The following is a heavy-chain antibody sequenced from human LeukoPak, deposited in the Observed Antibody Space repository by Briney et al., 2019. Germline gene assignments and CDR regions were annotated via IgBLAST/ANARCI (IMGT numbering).Heavy chain of an antibody. CDR2: IKQDGTEK. CDR3: ARVAKEGISQYTDV. D-gene: IGHD3-3*02. Sequence: PGGSLRLSCEASGFPFSPYWMSWVRQAPGKGLEWVANIKQDGTEKYYVDSVKGRFTISRDNAKDSVHLQMNSLRAGDTAVYFCARVAKEGISQYTDVWGKGTTVTVSS. J-gene: IGHJ6*03. V-gene: IGHV3-7*01. CDR1: GFPFSPYW.